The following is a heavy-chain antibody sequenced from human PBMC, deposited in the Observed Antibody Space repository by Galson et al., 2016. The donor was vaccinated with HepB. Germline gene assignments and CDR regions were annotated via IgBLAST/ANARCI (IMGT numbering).Heavy chain of an antibody. CDR3: ARDPMATRYYYYGMDV. CDR2: IYSGGNT. Sequence: SLRLSCAASGFTVSNNYMSWVRQAPGKGLEWVSVIYSGGNTYYADSVKGRFTISRDNSKNTLYLQMNSLRAEDTAVYYCARDPMATRYYYYGMDVWGQGTTVTVSS. D-gene: IGHD5-24*01. J-gene: IGHJ6*02. V-gene: IGHV3-53*01. CDR1: GFTVSNNY.